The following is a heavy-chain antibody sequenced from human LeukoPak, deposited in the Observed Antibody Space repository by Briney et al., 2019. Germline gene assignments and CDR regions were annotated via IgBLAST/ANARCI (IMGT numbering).Heavy chain of an antibody. D-gene: IGHD3-10*01. CDR2: ISSSSSYI. CDR1: GFTFSSYS. J-gene: IGHJ5*02. V-gene: IGHV3-21*01. CDR3: ARSSSADFDP. Sequence: GGSLRLSCAASGFTFSSYSMNWVRQAPGKGLEWVSSISSSSSYIYYADSVKGRFTISRDNAKNSLYLQMNSLRPEDTAVYYCARSSSADFDPWGQGTLVTVSS.